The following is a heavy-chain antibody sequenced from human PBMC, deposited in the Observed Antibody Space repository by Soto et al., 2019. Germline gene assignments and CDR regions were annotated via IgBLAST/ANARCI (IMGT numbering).Heavy chain of an antibody. V-gene: IGHV4-4*02. Sequence: PSETLSLTCAVSGGSISSSNWWSWVRQPPGKGLEWIGYVYNSGSTTYSPSFKSRVTISVDTSKNQFSLKLTSVTAAYTAVYYCAREGGGSYGAFDIWGQGTMVTVSS. CDR2: VYNSGST. D-gene: IGHD1-26*01. CDR3: AREGGGSYGAFDI. CDR1: GGSISSSNW. J-gene: IGHJ3*02.